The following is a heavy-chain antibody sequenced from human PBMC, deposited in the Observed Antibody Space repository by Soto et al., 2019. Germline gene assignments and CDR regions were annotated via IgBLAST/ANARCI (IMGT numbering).Heavy chain of an antibody. D-gene: IGHD5-12*01. CDR1: GITYTTYA. V-gene: IGHV1-3*04. J-gene: IGHJ5*02. CDR3: ARAISGYVT. CDR2: INTGNGNT. Sequence: QVQLVQSGAEVKKPGASVKVSCKASGITYTTYAIHWVRQAPGQGLEWMGWINTGNGNTRYSQRLQGRVTXXTDTSASTAHMDLSSLTSEDTAVYYCARAISGYVTWGQGTLITVSS.